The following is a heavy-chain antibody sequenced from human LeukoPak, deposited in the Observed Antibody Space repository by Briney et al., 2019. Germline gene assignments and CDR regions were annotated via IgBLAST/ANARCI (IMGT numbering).Heavy chain of an antibody. CDR3: ARDRGVTSYFYYGLDV. J-gene: IGHJ6*02. Sequence: SETLSLTCTVSGGSISSFYWTWIRQPPGKGLEWVGYVDSSGSTHYSPSLKSRVTISLDTSKNQFSLKLTSVTAADTAVYYCARDRGVTSYFYYGLDVWGQGTTVTVSS. CDR2: VDSSGST. CDR1: GGSISSFY. D-gene: IGHD4-17*01. V-gene: IGHV4-59*01.